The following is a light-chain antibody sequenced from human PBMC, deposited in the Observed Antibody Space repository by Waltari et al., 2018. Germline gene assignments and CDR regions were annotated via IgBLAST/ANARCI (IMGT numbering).Light chain of an antibody. CDR2: SAS. V-gene: IGKV1-16*01. CDR1: QDISHS. J-gene: IGKJ1*01. Sequence: DIQMTQSPSSLSACVGDRVTVTCRASQDISHSLAWLQQKPGKAPNLLIYSASTLQSGVPSRFSGSGSGTDFIITISSLQPEDFAAYYCHQHYNNPRTFGQGTKVEVK. CDR3: HQHYNNPRT.